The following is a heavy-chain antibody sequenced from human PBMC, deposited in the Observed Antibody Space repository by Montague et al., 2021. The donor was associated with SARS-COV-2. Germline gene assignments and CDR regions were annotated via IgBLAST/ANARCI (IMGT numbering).Heavy chain of an antibody. CDR2: VDYSGRP. D-gene: IGHD1-1*01. CDR1: GDSISSSSYN. Sequence: SETLPLTCTVSGDSISSSSYNWGWIRQPPGKGLEWIGSVDYSGRPYYNRSLESRVTLYVDTSKNQLSLKLSSVTAADTAVYYCTRHVHMTWPEPSPGFDYWGQGTLVTVSS. J-gene: IGHJ4*02. V-gene: IGHV4-39*01. CDR3: TRHVHMTWPEPSPGFDY.